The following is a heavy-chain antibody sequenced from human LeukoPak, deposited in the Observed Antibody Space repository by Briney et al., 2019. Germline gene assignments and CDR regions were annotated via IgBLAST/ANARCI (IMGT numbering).Heavy chain of an antibody. Sequence: GGSLRLSCAASGFTFSRYGMTWVRQAPGKGLEWVANIKQDGGEKFYLDSVKGRFTISRDNSRNSLYLQMNSLRAEDTAVYYCARVSAEWLLSYWGQGTLVTVSS. V-gene: IGHV3-7*01. CDR1: GFTFSRYG. CDR2: IKQDGGEK. CDR3: ARVSAEWLLSY. D-gene: IGHD3-3*01. J-gene: IGHJ4*02.